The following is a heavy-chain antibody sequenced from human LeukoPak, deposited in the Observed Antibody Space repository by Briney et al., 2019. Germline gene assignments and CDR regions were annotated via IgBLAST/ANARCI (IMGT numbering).Heavy chain of an antibody. V-gene: IGHV3-53*01. J-gene: IGHJ6*02. CDR2: IYSGGST. D-gene: IGHD2-8*02. Sequence: QPGGSLRLSCAASGFTVSSNYMSWVRQAPGKGLEWVSVIYSGGSTYYADSVKGRFTISRDNSKNTLYLKMNSLSAEDTAVYYCARYWVGYGMDVWGQGTTVTVSS. CDR3: ARYWVGYGMDV. CDR1: GFTVSSNY.